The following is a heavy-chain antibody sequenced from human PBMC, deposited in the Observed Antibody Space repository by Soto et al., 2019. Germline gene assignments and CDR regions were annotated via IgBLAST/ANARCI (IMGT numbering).Heavy chain of an antibody. V-gene: IGHV3-7*03. CDR1: GFTFSSYW. D-gene: IGHD3-16*01. Sequence: GGSLRLSCAASGFTFSSYWMSWVSQAPGKGLERVANIKQDGSEKYYVDSVKGRLTISRDNAKNSLYLQMNSLRAEDTAVYYCARDPWAVYFDYWGQGTLVTVSS. J-gene: IGHJ4*02. CDR3: ARDPWAVYFDY. CDR2: IKQDGSEK.